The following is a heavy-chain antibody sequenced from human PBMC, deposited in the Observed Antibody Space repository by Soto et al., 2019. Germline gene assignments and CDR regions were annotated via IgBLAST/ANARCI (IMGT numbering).Heavy chain of an antibody. J-gene: IGHJ5*02. Sequence: GGSLRLSCAASGFTFSTYGMNWARQAPGKGLEWLSSISDSGHYIYYADSVKGRFTISRDNAKNSLFLQMKSLRGEDTAGYYCARSGLALPYSASHWFDPWGHGTLVTVSS. CDR1: GFTFSTYG. CDR2: ISDSGHYI. D-gene: IGHD3-22*01. CDR3: ARSGLALPYSASHWFDP. V-gene: IGHV3-21*01.